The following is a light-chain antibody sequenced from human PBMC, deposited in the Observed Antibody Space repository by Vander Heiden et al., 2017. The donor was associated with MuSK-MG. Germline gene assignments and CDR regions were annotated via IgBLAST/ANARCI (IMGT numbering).Light chain of an antibody. J-gene: IGLJ2*01. V-gene: IGLV1-40*01. Sequence: QSVLAQPPSVSGAPGQRVTISCTGSRSNIGAGFDVHWYQQFPGTAPKLVIYDDYKRPSGVPERFSGSKSGSSASLLISGLQAEDEADYYCQSYDTSLSGVFGGGTKVTVL. CDR1: RSNIGAGFD. CDR3: QSYDTSLSGV. CDR2: DDY.